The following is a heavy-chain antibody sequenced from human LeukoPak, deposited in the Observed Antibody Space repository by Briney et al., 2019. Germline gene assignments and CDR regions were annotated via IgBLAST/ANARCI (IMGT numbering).Heavy chain of an antibody. D-gene: IGHD2-2*01. V-gene: IGHV3-33*01. Sequence: GGSLRLSCAASGFTFSSFGMHWVRQAPDKGLEWVAVIWFDGSREFYADSVRGRVTISRDNSQNMLFLEMNSLTTGDTAVYYCARGQFNAVPGGHASYYFDHWGQGALVTVSS. CDR2: IWFDGSRE. CDR1: GFTFSSFG. J-gene: IGHJ4*02. CDR3: ARGQFNAVPGGHASYYFDH.